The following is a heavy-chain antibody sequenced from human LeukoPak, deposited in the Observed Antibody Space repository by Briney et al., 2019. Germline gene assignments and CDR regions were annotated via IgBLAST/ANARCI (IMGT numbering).Heavy chain of an antibody. CDR1: GFTFSSYW. D-gene: IGHD3-10*01. Sequence: GGSLRLSCAASGFTFSSYWMHWVRQAPGKGLVWVSRINSDGSSTSYADSVKGRFTISRDNAKNTLYLQMNSLRAEDTAVYYCARVIGGYYDSGTKRAIYYYYGMDVWGQGTTVTVSS. CDR2: INSDGSST. J-gene: IGHJ6*02. V-gene: IGHV3-74*01. CDR3: ARVIGGYYDSGTKRAIYYYYGMDV.